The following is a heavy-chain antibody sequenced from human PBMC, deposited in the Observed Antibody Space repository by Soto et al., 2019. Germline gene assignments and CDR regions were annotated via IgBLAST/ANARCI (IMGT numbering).Heavy chain of an antibody. D-gene: IGHD3-10*01. CDR3: ARAGPHPNLRGYDGSGSYLVDY. J-gene: IGHJ4*02. Sequence: QVQLVQSGAEVKKPGASVKVSCKASGYTFTSYDINWVRQATGQGLEWMGWMNPNSGNTGYAQKFQGRVTMTRNTSISTAYVELGSLRSEDTDVYYWARAGPHPNLRGYDGSGSYLVDYWGQGPLVTVSA. CDR1: GYTFTSYD. V-gene: IGHV1-8*01. CDR2: MNPNSGNT.